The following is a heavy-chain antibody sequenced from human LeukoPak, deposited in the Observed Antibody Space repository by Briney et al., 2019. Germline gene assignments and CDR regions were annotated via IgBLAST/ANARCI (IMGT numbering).Heavy chain of an antibody. CDR1: GFTFSSYN. D-gene: IGHD2-15*01. CDR3: ARDSGVGPCLFCSGFDI. CDR2: ISTSSSYI. J-gene: IGHJ3*02. V-gene: IGHV3-21*01. Sequence: GGSLRLSCAASGFTFSSYNMNWVRQAPGKGLEWVSSISTSSSYIYYADSVKGRFTISRDNAKSSLSLQINSLRAEDTAVYYCARDSGVGPCLFCSGFDIWGQGTMVTVSS.